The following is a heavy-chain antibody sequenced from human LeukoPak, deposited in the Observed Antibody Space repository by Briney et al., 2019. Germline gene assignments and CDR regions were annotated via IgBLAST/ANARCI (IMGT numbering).Heavy chain of an antibody. D-gene: IGHD2-15*01. J-gene: IGHJ4*02. CDR3: TTVVVVAATCVDY. Sequence: GGSLRLSCAASGFTFSNAWMSWVRQAPGKGLEWVGRIKSKTDGGTTDYAAPVKGRFTISRDDSKNTLYLQMNSLKTEDTAVYYCTTVVVVAATCVDYWGQGTLVTVSS. CDR1: GFTFSNAW. CDR2: IKSKTDGGTT. V-gene: IGHV3-15*01.